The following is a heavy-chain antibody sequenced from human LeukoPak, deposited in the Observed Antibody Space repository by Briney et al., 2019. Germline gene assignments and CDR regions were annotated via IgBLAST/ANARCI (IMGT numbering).Heavy chain of an antibody. J-gene: IGHJ4*02. D-gene: IGHD3-22*01. CDR2: INPSGVTT. CDR1: GYTFTSYY. V-gene: IGHV1-46*01. CDR3: ARDPYDSSGYYYFDY. Sequence: ASVKVSCKASGYTFTSYYMHWVRQAPGQGLEWMGIINPSGVTTNYAQKFQGRVTMTRDTSTSTVYMELSSLTSEDMAVYYCARDPYDSSGYYYFDYWGQGTLVTVSS.